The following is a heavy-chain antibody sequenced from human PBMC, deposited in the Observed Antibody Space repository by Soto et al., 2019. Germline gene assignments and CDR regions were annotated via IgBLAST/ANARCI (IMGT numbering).Heavy chain of an antibody. V-gene: IGHV1-69*06. CDR3: AKASTARSSIAARPGWFDP. D-gene: IGHD6-6*01. CDR1: GGTFSSYA. J-gene: IGHJ5*02. CDR2: LIPIFGTA. Sequence: QVQLVQSGAEVKKPGSSVKVSCKASGGTFSSYAISWVRQAPGQGLEWMGGLIPIFGTANYAQKFQGRVTITADKSTSTDYMELSSLRSEDTAVYYCAKASTARSSIAARPGWFDPWGQGTLVTVSS.